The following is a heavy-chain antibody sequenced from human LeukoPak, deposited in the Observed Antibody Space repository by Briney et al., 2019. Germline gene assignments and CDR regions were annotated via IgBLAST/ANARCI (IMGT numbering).Heavy chain of an antibody. V-gene: IGHV3-48*01. D-gene: IGHD4-17*01. Sequence: SGGSLRLSCAASGFTFSSYSMNWVRQAPGKGLEWVSYISSSSSIYYAESVKGRFTISRDNAKNSLYLQMNSLRAEDTAVYYCARDRRYGDYSDYWGQGTLVTVSS. CDR3: ARDRRYGDYSDY. CDR1: GFTFSSYS. J-gene: IGHJ4*02. CDR2: ISSSSSI.